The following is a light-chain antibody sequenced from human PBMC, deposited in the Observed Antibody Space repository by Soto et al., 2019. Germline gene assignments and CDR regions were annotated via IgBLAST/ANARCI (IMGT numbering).Light chain of an antibody. CDR3: CSYAGSYV. CDR1: SSNIGGYNV. Sequence: QSALTQPASVSGSPGPSITISCSGTSSNIGGYNVVSWYQQHPGKAPKVIVYEGIKRPSGVSDRFSGSTSGSTASLTISGLQAEDEAEYYCCSYAGSYVFGTWTKLPVL. CDR2: EGI. J-gene: IGLJ1*01. V-gene: IGLV2-23*01.